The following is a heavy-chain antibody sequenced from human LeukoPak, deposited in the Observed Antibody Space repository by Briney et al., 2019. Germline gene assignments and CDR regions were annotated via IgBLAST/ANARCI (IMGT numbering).Heavy chain of an antibody. D-gene: IGHD1-14*01. CDR3: ARRPGN. CDR2: IYSGGAI. J-gene: IGHJ4*02. Sequence: GGSLRLSCVASGFAVGSNYMSWVRQAPGKGLEWVSLIYSGGAIRYAASVKGRFTISRDSSKNTLFLQMNDLTVEDTARYYCARRPGNWGQGILVTVSS. CDR1: GFAVGSNY. V-gene: IGHV3-53*01.